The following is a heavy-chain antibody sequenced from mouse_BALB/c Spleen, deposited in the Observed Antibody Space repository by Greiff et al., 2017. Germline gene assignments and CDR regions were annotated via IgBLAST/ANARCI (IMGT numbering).Heavy chain of an antibody. Sequence: QVHVKQSGAELVRPGTSVKMSCKAAGYTFTNYWIGWVKQRPGHGLEWIGDIYPGGGYTNYNEKFKGKATLTADTSSSTAYMQLSSLTSEDSAIYYCASGDGSSYVAYWGQGTLVTVSA. CDR3: ASGDGSSYVAY. CDR1: GYTFTNYW. D-gene: IGHD1-1*01. J-gene: IGHJ3*01. CDR2: IYPGGGYT. V-gene: IGHV1-63*02.